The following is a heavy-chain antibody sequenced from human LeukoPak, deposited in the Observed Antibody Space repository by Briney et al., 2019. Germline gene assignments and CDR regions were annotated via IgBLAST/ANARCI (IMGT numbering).Heavy chain of an antibody. V-gene: IGHV4-4*07. CDR2: IYTSGST. CDR3: ARGQKSPPGYHYGMDV. Sequence: PSETLSLTCTVSGGSISSYYWSWIRQPAGKGLEWIGRIYTSGSTNYNPSLKSRVTMSVGTSKNQFSLKLSSVTAADTAVYYCARGQKSPPGYHYGMDVWGQGTTVTVSS. D-gene: IGHD7-27*01. J-gene: IGHJ6*02. CDR1: GGSISSYY.